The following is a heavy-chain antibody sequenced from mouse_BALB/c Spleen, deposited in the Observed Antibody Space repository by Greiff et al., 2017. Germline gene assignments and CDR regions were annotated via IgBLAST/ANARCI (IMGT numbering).Heavy chain of an antibody. CDR1: GFTFSSYA. CDR2: ISSGGSYT. CDR3: ARNHGNFTGAMDY. Sequence: EVQLVESGGGLVKPGGSLKLSCAASGFTFSSYAMSWVRQSPEKRLEWVAEISSGGSYTYYPDTVTGRFTISRDNAKNTLYLEMSSLRSEDTAMYYCARNHGNFTGAMDYWGQGTSVTVSS. J-gene: IGHJ4*01. V-gene: IGHV5-9-4*01. D-gene: IGHD2-1*01.